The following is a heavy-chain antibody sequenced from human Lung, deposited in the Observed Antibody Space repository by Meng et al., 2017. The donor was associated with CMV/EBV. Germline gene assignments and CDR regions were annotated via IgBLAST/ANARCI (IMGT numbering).Heavy chain of an antibody. V-gene: IGHV3-30*02. Sequence: GGSLRLXCAASGFTFNTYAMHWVRQAPGKGLEWVAFIRFDASNKYYADSVKGRFTISRDNFKNTLFLQMNSLRPEDTAVYYCVKGIYPRTYYYYYYGLDVWXQGTRVTVSS. CDR1: GFTFNTYA. CDR2: IRFDASNK. CDR3: VKGIYPRTYYYYYYGLDV. J-gene: IGHJ6*02. D-gene: IGHD1-7*01.